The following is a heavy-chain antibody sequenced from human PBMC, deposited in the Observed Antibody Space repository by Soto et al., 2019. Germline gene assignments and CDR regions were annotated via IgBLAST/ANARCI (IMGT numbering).Heavy chain of an antibody. Sequence: ASVKVSCKGSCYTFTSYGISWVRQAPGQGLEWMGWISAYNGNTNYAQKLQGGVTMTTDTSTSTASMELTSLRSDDTAGYYCATVSLERRGVIIGDYYHDGMDVSGQATTVNVAS. D-gene: IGHD3-10*01. CDR2: ISAYNGNT. CDR1: CYTFTSYG. V-gene: IGHV1-18*04. CDR3: ATVSLERRGVIIGDYYHDGMDV. J-gene: IGHJ6*02.